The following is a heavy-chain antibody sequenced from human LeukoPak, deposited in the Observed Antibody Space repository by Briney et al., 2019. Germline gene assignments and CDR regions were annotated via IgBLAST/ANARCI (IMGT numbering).Heavy chain of an antibody. J-gene: IGHJ6*03. CDR1: GFTFDDYG. D-gene: IGHD2-2*01. CDR3: ARDIEDIVVVPAAYYYYYYMDV. CDR2: INWNGGST. V-gene: IGHV3-20*04. Sequence: GGSLRLSCAASGFTFDDYGMSWVRQAPGKGLEWVSGINWNGGSTGYADSVKGRFTISRDNAKNSLYRQMNSLRAEDTALYYCARDIEDIVVVPAAYYYYYYMDVWGKGTTVTVSS.